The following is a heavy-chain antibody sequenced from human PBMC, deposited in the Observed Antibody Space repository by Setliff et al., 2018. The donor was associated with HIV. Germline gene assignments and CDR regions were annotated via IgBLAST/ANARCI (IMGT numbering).Heavy chain of an antibody. V-gene: IGHV4-31*03. J-gene: IGHJ5*02. Sequence: SETLSLTCTVSGGSISSGSYYWSWIRQHPGKGLEGIGYIYYSGSTYHNPSLKSRVTISVDTSKNQFSLKLSSVTAADTAVYYCGSIKHYYDSSGYYYADGPRFDPWGQGTLVTVS. CDR2: IYYSGST. CDR1: GGSISSGSYY. D-gene: IGHD3-22*01. CDR3: GSIKHYYDSSGYYYADGPRFDP.